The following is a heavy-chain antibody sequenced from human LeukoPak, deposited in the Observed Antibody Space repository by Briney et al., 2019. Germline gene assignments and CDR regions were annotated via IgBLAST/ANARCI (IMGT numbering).Heavy chain of an antibody. CDR2: IKQDGSDK. V-gene: IGHV3-7*01. CDR3: ARGGQWLVPWFDP. CDR1: GFTFSTYW. Sequence: GGSLRLSCAASGFTFSTYWMSWVRQAPGKGLEWVANIKQDGSDKYYVDSVKGRFTISRDNAKNSLYLQMNSLRAEDTAVYYCARGGQWLVPWFDPWGQGTLVTVSS. J-gene: IGHJ5*02. D-gene: IGHD6-19*01.